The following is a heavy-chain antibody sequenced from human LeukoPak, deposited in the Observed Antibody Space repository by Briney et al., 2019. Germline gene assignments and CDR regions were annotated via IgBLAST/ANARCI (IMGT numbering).Heavy chain of an antibody. CDR2: INHSGST. CDR3: ARGSFSVVPAAMGVWFDP. Sequence: SETLSLTCAVYGGSFSGYYWSWIRQPPGKGLEWIGEINHSGSTNYNPSLKSRVTISVDTSKNQFFLKLSSVTAADTAVYYCARGSFSVVPAAMGVWFDPWGQGTLVTVSS. V-gene: IGHV4-34*01. D-gene: IGHD2-2*01. J-gene: IGHJ5*02. CDR1: GGSFSGYY.